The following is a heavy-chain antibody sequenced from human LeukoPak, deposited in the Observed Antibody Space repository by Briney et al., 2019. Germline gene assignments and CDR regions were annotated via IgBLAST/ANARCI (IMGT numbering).Heavy chain of an antibody. CDR3: AKDLSGYSSSSACSY. J-gene: IGHJ4*02. V-gene: IGHV3-23*01. Sequence: GGSLRLSCAASGFTFSSYAMSWVRQAPGKGLEWVSAISGSGGSTYYADSVKGRFTISRDNSKNTLYLQMNSLRAEDTAVYYCAKDLSGYSSSSACSYWGQGTLVTDSS. CDR1: GFTFSSYA. D-gene: IGHD6-6*01. CDR2: ISGSGGST.